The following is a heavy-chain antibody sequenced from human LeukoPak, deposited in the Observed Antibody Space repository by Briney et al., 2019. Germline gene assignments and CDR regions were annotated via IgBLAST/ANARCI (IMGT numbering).Heavy chain of an antibody. CDR3: TGVVAARNLPFDY. CDR2: INPNSGGT. CDR1: GYTFTGYY. Sequence: ASVKVSCKASGYTFTGYYMHWVRQAPGQGLEWMGWINPNSGGTNYAQKFQGWVTMTRDTSISTAYMELSRLRSDDTAVYYCTGVVAARNLPFDYWGQGTLVTVSS. D-gene: IGHD2-15*01. V-gene: IGHV1-2*04. J-gene: IGHJ4*02.